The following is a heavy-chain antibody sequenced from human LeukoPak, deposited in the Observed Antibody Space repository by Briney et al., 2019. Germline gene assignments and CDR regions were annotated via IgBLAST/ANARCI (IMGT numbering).Heavy chain of an antibody. V-gene: IGHV4-59*01. Sequence: SETLSLTCTVSGGSISSYYWSWIRQPPGKGLEWIGYIYYSGSTNYNPSLKSRVTISVDTSKNQFSLKLSSVTAADTAVYYCAREVRYYDSSGYYYGDYFDYWGQGTLDTVSS. CDR1: GGSISSYY. CDR2: IYYSGST. J-gene: IGHJ4*02. CDR3: AREVRYYDSSGYYYGDYFDY. D-gene: IGHD3-22*01.